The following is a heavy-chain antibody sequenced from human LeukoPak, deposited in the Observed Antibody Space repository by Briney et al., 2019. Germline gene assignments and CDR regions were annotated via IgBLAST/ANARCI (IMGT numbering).Heavy chain of an antibody. J-gene: IGHJ4*02. CDR3: AREAPDGQYSYGSYFDY. CDR2: IKQDGSEK. V-gene: IGHV3-7*01. D-gene: IGHD5-18*01. CDR1: GFTFSSYW. Sequence: GGSLRLSCAASGFTFSSYWMSWARQAPGKGLEWVANIKQDGSEKYYVDSVKGRFTISRDNAKNTLYLQMNSLRAEDTAVYYCAREAPDGQYSYGSYFDYWGQGTLVTVSS.